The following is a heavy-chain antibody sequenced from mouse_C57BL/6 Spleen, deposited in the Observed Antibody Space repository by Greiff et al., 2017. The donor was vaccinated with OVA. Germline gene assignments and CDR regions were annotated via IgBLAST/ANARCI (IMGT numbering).Heavy chain of an antibody. V-gene: IGHV1-76*01. CDR2: IYPGSGNT. D-gene: IGHD1-1*01. CDR3: ASYGSSSYFDY. Sequence: QVQLQQSGAELVRPGASVKLSCKASGYTFTDYYINWVKQRPGQGLEWIARIYPGSGNTYYNEKFKGKATLTAEKSSSTAYMQLSSLTSEDSAVYFCASYGSSSYFDYWGQGTTLTVSS. CDR1: GYTFTDYY. J-gene: IGHJ2*01.